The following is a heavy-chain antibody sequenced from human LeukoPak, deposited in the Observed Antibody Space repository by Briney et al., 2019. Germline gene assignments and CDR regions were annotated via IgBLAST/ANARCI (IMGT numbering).Heavy chain of an antibody. CDR1: GGSFSGYY. CDR2: INHSGST. CDR3: ARADIVVVPAAQRVNWFDP. J-gene: IGHJ5*02. D-gene: IGHD2-2*01. Sequence: SETLSLTCAVYGGSFSGYYWTWIRQPPGKGLEWIGEINHSGSTNYNPSLKSRVTISVDTSKNQFSLKLSSVTAADTAVYYCARADIVVVPAAQRVNWFDPWGQGTLVTVSS. V-gene: IGHV4-34*01.